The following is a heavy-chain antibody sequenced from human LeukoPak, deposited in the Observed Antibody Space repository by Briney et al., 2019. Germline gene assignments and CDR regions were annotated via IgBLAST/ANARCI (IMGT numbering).Heavy chain of an antibody. V-gene: IGHV1-18*01. J-gene: IGHJ5*02. Sequence: ASVKVSCKASGSTFTNFGISWVRQAPGQGLEWMGWISTYNGHTNYAQKLQGRVTMTTDTSTSTVYMEVRSLRSDDTAVYYCARAYGSGKAWFDPWGQGTLVTVSS. CDR1: GSTFTNFG. D-gene: IGHD3-10*01. CDR2: ISTYNGHT. CDR3: ARAYGSGKAWFDP.